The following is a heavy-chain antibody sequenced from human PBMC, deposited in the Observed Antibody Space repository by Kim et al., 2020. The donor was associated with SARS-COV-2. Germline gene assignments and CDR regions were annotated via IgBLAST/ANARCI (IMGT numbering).Heavy chain of an antibody. J-gene: IGHJ3*02. CDR2: IYYSGST. D-gene: IGHD3-3*01. Sequence: SETLSLTCTVSGGSISSSSYYWGWIRQPPGKGLEWIGSIYYSGSTYYNPSLKSRVTISVDTSKNQFSLKLSSVTAADTAVYYCARHKGNVIFGVVIIDAFDIWGQGTMVTVSS. CDR1: GGSISSSSYY. V-gene: IGHV4-39*01. CDR3: ARHKGNVIFGVVIIDAFDI.